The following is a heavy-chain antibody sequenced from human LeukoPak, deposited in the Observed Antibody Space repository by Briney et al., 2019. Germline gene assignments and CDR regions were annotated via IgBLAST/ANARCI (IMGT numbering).Heavy chain of an antibody. D-gene: IGHD2-21*02. Sequence: SETLSLTCTVSGGSISSYYWSWIRQPAGKGLEWIGRIYTSGRTDYNPSLKSRVTMSVDTSKNQFSLRLSSVTAADTAVYYCARAKCGGDCSIDYWGQGTLVTVSS. CDR3: ARAKCGGDCSIDY. CDR2: IYTSGRT. V-gene: IGHV4-4*07. J-gene: IGHJ4*02. CDR1: GGSISSYY.